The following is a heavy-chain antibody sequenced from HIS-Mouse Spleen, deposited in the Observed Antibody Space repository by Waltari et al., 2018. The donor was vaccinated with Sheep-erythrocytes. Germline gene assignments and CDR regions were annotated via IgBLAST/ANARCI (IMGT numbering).Heavy chain of an antibody. J-gene: IGHJ4*02. CDR3: AQTGATTPHFDY. D-gene: IGHD1-26*01. Sequence: QVQLVKSGAEVKKPGSSVTVSCKASGGTFSSYAISWVRQAPGQGLEWMGRIIPILGIANYAQKFQGRVTITADKSTSTAYMELSSLRSEDTAVYYCAQTGATTPHFDYWGQGTLVTVSS. CDR2: IIPILGIA. CDR1: GGTFSSYA. V-gene: IGHV1-69*04.